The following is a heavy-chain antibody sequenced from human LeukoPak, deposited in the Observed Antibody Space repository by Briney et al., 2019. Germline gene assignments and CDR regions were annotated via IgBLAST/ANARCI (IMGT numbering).Heavy chain of an antibody. CDR2: IYYSGST. D-gene: IGHD5-12*01. Sequence: SETLSLTCNVSGGSIRSYYWSWIRQPPGKGLEWIGYIYYSGSTNYNPSLKSRVTISVDTPKNQFSLKLSSVAAADTAVSYCARNWYGGYAWFDPWGQGTLVTVSS. V-gene: IGHV4-59*01. CDR3: ARNWYGGYAWFDP. CDR1: GGSIRSYY. J-gene: IGHJ5*02.